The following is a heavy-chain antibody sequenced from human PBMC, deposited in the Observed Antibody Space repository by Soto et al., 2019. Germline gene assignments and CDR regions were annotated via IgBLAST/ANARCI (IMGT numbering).Heavy chain of an antibody. CDR3: ASTTPHRGGYCSSTSCYVRLYYYYMDV. CDR2: IYYSGST. J-gene: IGHJ6*03. V-gene: IGHV4-39*01. CDR1: GGSISSSSYY. Sequence: SETLSLTCTVSGGSISSSSYYWGWIRQPPGKGLEWIGSIYYSGSTYYNPSLKSRVTISVDTSKNQFSLKLSSVTAADTAVYYCASTTPHRGGYCSSTSCYVRLYYYYMDVWGKGTTVTVSS. D-gene: IGHD2-2*01.